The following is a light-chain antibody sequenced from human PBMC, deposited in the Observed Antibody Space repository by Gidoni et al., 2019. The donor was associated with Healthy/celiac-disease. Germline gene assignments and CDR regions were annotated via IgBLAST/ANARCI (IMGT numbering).Light chain of an antibody. J-gene: IGKJ1*01. CDR2: AAS. CDR1: QGISNY. CDR3: QKYNSAPRT. V-gene: IGKV1-27*01. Sequence: DIQMTQSPSSLSASVGDRVTITCRASQGISNYLAWYQQKPGKVPKLLIYAASTVQAGVPSRFSGSGSGTDFTLTISSLQLEDVATYYCQKYNSAPRTFGQGTKVEIK.